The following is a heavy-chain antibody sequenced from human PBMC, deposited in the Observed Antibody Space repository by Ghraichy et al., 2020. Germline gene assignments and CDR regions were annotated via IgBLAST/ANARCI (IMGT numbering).Heavy chain of an antibody. Sequence: GGSPRLSCAASGFPFSRHWMHWVRQAPGKGLVWVVRVDNDGGATTYADSVKGRFTISRDNAKNSLYLQMDSLRAEDTAMYYCARTLPRSGFGMDIWGQGTTVTVSS. D-gene: IGHD3-3*01. CDR3: ARTLPRSGFGMDI. CDR2: VDNDGGAT. J-gene: IGHJ6*02. CDR1: GFPFSRHW. V-gene: IGHV3-74*01.